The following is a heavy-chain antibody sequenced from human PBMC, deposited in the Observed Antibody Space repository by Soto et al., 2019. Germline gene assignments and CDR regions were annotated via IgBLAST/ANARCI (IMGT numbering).Heavy chain of an antibody. CDR1: GFTISTCS. CDR3: ARDNGYDAATLDY. J-gene: IGHJ4*02. D-gene: IGHD5-12*01. V-gene: IGHV3-21*02. CDR2: ISSSSSNI. Sequence: EVQLVESGGGLVKPGGSLRLSCAASGFTISTCSMNWVRQAPGKGLEWVSSISSSSSNIYYADSVKGRFTISRDNAKNSLYLQMNSLRADDTAVYYCARDNGYDAATLDYWGQGTLVTVSS.